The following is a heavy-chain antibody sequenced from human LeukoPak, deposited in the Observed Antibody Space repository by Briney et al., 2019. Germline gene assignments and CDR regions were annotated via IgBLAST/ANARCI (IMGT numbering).Heavy chain of an antibody. Sequence: SENLSVTCTVSGGSISSSNNYWDWIRQPPGKGLEWIGNIYYTGTTYYNPSLKSRVTISVDTSKNQFSLKLSSVTAADTAVYYCARLRTVTSGYYYGMDVWGQGTTVTVSS. CDR1: GGSISSSNNY. CDR3: ARLRTVTSGYYYGMDV. V-gene: IGHV4-39*07. J-gene: IGHJ6*02. CDR2: IYYTGTT. D-gene: IGHD4-17*01.